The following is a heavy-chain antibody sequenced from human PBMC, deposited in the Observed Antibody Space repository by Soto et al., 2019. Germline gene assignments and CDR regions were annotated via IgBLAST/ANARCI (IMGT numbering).Heavy chain of an antibody. D-gene: IGHD3-16*01. J-gene: IGHJ4*02. Sequence: QVQLVQSGAEVEKPGASMKVSCKASGYTFTSYSISWVRQATGQGLEWMGWINPYNGNTNYAQKLQGRVTMTTDTSTNTAYMELRSLRSDDTDVYYCARDWFGINYWGQGILVTVSS. CDR3: ARDWFGINY. CDR2: INPYNGNT. V-gene: IGHV1-18*01. CDR1: GYTFTSYS.